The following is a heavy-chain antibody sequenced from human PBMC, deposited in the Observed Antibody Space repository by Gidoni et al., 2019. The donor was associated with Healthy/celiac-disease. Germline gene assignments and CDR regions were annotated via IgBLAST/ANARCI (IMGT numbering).Heavy chain of an antibody. V-gene: IGHV3-49*05. CDR3: TTKQPPLDV. Sequence: EVQLVESGGGVVKPGRSLRLAGPASGFTFGYYAMSWFRQAPGKGLEWVGFIRSKAYGGTTEYAASVKGRFTISRDDSKSIAYLQMNSLKTEDTAVYYCTTKQPPLDVWGQGTTVTVSS. CDR1: GFTFGYYA. J-gene: IGHJ6*02. CDR2: IRSKAYGGTT. D-gene: IGHD6-13*01.